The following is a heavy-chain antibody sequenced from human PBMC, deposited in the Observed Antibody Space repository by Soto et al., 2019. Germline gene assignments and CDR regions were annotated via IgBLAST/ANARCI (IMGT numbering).Heavy chain of an antibody. D-gene: IGHD6-13*01. CDR1: GYTFTGYY. V-gene: IGHV1-2*02. J-gene: IGHJ6*02. Sequence: ASVKVSCKASGYTFTGYYLHWVRQAPGQGLEWMGWINPNSGGTNYGRKFQGRVTMARDTSTTTAYMELSRLTSDDAAVYYGARAGLAATRSGEYAMDVWGQGTTVTVSS. CDR3: ARAGLAATRSGEYAMDV. CDR2: INPNSGGT.